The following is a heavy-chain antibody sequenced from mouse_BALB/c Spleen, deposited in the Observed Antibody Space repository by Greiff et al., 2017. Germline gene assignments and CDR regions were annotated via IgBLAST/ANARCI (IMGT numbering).Heavy chain of an antibody. D-gene: IGHD1-1*01. CDR3: ARLSPYYYGSSYYFDS. CDR1: GFTFSSYT. Sequence: EVMLVESGGGLVQPGGSLKLSCAASGFTFSSYTMSWVRQTPEKRLEWVAYISNGGGSTYYPDTVKGRFTISRDNAKNTLYLQMSSLKSEDTAMYYCARLSPYYYGSSYYFDSWGQGTTLTVSS. J-gene: IGHJ2*01. V-gene: IGHV5-12-2*01. CDR2: ISNGGGST.